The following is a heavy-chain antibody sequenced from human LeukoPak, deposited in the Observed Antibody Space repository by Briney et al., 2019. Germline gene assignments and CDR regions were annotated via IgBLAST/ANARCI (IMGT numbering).Heavy chain of an antibody. D-gene: IGHD6-6*01. Sequence: GGSLRLSCAASGFTFSSYSMNWVRQAPGKGLEWVANIKQDGSEKYYVDSVKGRFTISRDNVKNSLYLQMNSLRAEDTAVYYCARDDSRSSYDYWGQGTLVTVSS. CDR1: GFTFSSYS. CDR3: ARDDSRSSYDY. J-gene: IGHJ4*02. V-gene: IGHV3-7*01. CDR2: IKQDGSEK.